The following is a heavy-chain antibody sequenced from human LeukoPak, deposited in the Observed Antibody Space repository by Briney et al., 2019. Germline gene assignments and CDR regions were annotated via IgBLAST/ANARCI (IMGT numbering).Heavy chain of an antibody. J-gene: IGHJ4*02. CDR2: IHTSGST. D-gene: IGHD3-22*01. V-gene: IGHV4-4*07. Sequence: SETLSLTCIVSGGSISSYYWSWIRQPAGKGLEWIGRIHTSGSTNYNPSLKSRVTMSVDTSKNQFSLKLSSVTAADTAVYYCARDTYYYDSSGYSQLDYWGQGTLVTVSS. CDR3: ARDTYYYDSSGYSQLDY. CDR1: GGSISSYY.